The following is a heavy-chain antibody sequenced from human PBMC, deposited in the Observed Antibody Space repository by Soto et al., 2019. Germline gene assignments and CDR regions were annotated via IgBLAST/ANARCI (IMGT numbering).Heavy chain of an antibody. D-gene: IGHD3-22*01. CDR3: ARDPPRHYYYDSSGYPDWFDP. V-gene: IGHV3-48*02. CDR2: ISSSSSTI. CDR1: GFTFSSYS. Sequence: SLRLSCAASGFTFSSYSMNWVRQAPGKGLEWVSYISSSSSTIYYADSVKGRFTISRDNAKNSPYLQMNSLRDEDTAAYYCARDPPRHYYYDSSGYPDWFDPWGQGTLVTVSS. J-gene: IGHJ5*02.